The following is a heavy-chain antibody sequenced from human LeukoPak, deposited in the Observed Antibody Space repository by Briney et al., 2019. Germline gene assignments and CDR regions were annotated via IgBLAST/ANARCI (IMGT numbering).Heavy chain of an antibody. V-gene: IGHV3-30*04. J-gene: IGHJ4*02. CDR1: GFTFSSYA. CDR3: ARGPAAHIIPFDY. D-gene: IGHD6-13*01. Sequence: GRSLRLSCAASGFTFSSYAMHWVRQAPGKGLEWVAVISYDGSNKYYADSVMGRFTISRDNSKNTLYLQMNSLRAEDTAVYYCARGPAAHIIPFDYWGQGTLVTVSS. CDR2: ISYDGSNK.